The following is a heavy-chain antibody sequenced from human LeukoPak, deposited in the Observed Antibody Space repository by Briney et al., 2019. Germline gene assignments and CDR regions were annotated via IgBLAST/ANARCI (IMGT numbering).Heavy chain of an antibody. Sequence: SETLSLTCTVSGDSISSGSYYWSWIRQPAGKGLEWIGRIYTSGSTNYNPSLKSRVTISVDTSKNQFSLKLSSVTAADTAVYYCARGGYDWAAFDIWGQGTMVTVSS. CDR2: IYTSGST. CDR1: GDSISSGSYY. V-gene: IGHV4-61*02. D-gene: IGHD5-12*01. CDR3: ARGGYDWAAFDI. J-gene: IGHJ3*02.